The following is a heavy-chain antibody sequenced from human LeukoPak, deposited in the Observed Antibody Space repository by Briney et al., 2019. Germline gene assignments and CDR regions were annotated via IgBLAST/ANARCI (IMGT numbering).Heavy chain of an antibody. V-gene: IGHV4-59*08. Sequence: SETLSLTCTVSGGSISRYYWSRIRQPPGKGLEWIGYIYYSGSTKYNPSLKSRVTISVDTSKNQFSLKLSSVTAADTAIYYCARTGITGTTNYYYYYMDVWGKGTTVTVSS. CDR2: IYYSGST. J-gene: IGHJ6*03. CDR1: GGSISRYY. CDR3: ARTGITGTTNYYYYYMDV. D-gene: IGHD1-7*01.